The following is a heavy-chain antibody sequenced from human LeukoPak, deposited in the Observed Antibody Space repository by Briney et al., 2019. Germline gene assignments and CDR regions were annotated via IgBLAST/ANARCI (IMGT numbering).Heavy chain of an antibody. CDR2: ISGSGGST. J-gene: IGHJ5*02. CDR1: GFTFTSYA. V-gene: IGHV3-23*01. CDR3: AKDPVEVDTASFDP. Sequence: PGGSLRLSCAASGFTFTSYAMSWVRQAPGKGLEWVSAISGSGGSTYYADSVKGRFTISRDNSKNTLYLQMNSLRAEDTAVYYCAKDPVEVDTASFDPWGQGTLVTVSS. D-gene: IGHD5-18*01.